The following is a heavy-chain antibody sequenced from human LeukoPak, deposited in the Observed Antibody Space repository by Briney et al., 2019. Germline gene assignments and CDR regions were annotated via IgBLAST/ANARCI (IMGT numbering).Heavy chain of an antibody. CDR2: IDPENGDT. J-gene: IGHJ6*03. Sequence: ASVKVSCKASGYTFTDRHMHRVQQVPGTGLQWKGLIDPENGDTIYAEKFQDRVTITTDPSTDTIYRELGSLRSDDTAVYYCATRRSTGWPYYYYYMDVWGKGTTVIVSS. D-gene: IGHD6-19*01. CDR3: ATRRSTGWPYYYYYMDV. V-gene: IGHV1-69-2*01. CDR1: GYTFTDRH.